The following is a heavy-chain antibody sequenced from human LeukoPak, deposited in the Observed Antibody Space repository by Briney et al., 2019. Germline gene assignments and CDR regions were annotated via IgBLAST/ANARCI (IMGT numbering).Heavy chain of an antibody. CDR3: ARDEPRSYYEDSSAHTGVDY. CDR2: INHSGST. CDR1: GGSFSANY. J-gene: IGHJ4*02. Sequence: SAETLTLTCAVYGGSFSANYWSWIPQPPGKGLEWIGEINHSGSTTYNPSLTSRVTISVDTSKNQFSLKLSSVTGADTAVYYCARDEPRSYYEDSSAHTGVDYWGQGTLVTVSS. V-gene: IGHV4-34*01. D-gene: IGHD3-22*01.